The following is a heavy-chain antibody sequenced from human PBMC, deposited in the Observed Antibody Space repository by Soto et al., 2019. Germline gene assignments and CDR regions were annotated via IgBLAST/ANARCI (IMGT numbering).Heavy chain of an antibody. V-gene: IGHV3-23*01. CDR2: ISASSDAA. CDR1: GFPFSTSA. Sequence: EVQWLESGGGLVQPGGSLRLSCAASGFPFSTSAMNWVRQAPGKGLEWVSIISASSDAAYYAESVKGRFASSRDNSKNTLYLQMNSLRAEDTAVYYCAKYSGSYPVYNGLSLWGQGTTVTVS. CDR3: AKYSGSYPVYNGLSL. D-gene: IGHD1-26*01. J-gene: IGHJ6*02.